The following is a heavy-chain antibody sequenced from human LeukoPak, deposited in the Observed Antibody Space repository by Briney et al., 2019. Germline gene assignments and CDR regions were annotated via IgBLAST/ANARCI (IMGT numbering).Heavy chain of an antibody. V-gene: IGHV3-53*01. CDR3: AGGGSYLSAFDI. CDR1: GFTVSSNY. Sequence: PGGSLRLSCAASGFTVSSNYMSCVRQAPGKGLEWVSIIYSGGSTFYADSVKGRFTISRDNSKNTLYLQMNSLRAEDTAVYYCAGGGSYLSAFDIRGQGTMVTVSS. J-gene: IGHJ3*02. CDR2: IYSGGST. D-gene: IGHD1-26*01.